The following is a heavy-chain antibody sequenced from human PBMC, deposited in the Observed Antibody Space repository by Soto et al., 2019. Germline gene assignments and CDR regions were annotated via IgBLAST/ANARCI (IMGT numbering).Heavy chain of an antibody. CDR2: IGWDDDK. CDR1: GAVVTSGENY. Sequence: TLSLTCSVSGAVVTSGENYWSWVRQPPGKALEWLALIGWDDDKYYSTSLKTRLTISKDTSKNQVVLTMTNMDPVDTATHYSARIRRASHDSSGYSNGGNWCDPWGQGTLVTASP. V-gene: IGHV2-70*18. CDR3: ARIRRASHDSSGYSNGGNWCDP. D-gene: IGHD3-22*01. J-gene: IGHJ5*02.